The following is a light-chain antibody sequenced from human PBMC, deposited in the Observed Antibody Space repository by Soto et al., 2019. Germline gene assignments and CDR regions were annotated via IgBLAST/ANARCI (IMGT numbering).Light chain of an antibody. V-gene: IGLV2-14*01. J-gene: IGLJ1*01. CDR2: DVG. Sequence: QSALTQPASVSGSPGQSITISCTGTISDVGTYNYVSWYQQHPGKAPKLMIYDVGNRPSGVSNRFSGSKSGNTASLTISGLQADDEAAYYCSSYTSTSTDYVFGTGTKLTVL. CDR3: SSYTSTSTDYV. CDR1: ISDVGTYNY.